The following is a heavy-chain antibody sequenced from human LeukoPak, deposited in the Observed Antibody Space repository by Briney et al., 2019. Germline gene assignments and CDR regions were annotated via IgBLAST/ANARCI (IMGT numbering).Heavy chain of an antibody. CDR3: ARGDYDILTGYYNHYYFDY. J-gene: IGHJ4*02. V-gene: IGHV4-59*01. Sequence: SETLSLTCTVSGGSISSYYWSWIRQPPGKGLEWIGYIYYSGSTNYNPSLKSRVTISVDTSKNQFSLKLSSVTAADTAVYYCARGDYDILTGYYNHYYFDYWGQGTLVTVSS. CDR1: GGSISSYY. D-gene: IGHD3-9*01. CDR2: IYYSGST.